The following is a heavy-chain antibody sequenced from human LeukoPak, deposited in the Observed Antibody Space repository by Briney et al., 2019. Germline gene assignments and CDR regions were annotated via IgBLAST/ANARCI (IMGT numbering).Heavy chain of an antibody. CDR3: ARHGGLATAADYFDY. V-gene: IGHV4-4*09. D-gene: IGHD6-13*01. Sequence: SETLSLTCTVSGGSISSYYWSWIRQPPGKGLEWIGYIYTSGSTNYNPSLKSRVTISVDTSKNQFSLELSSVTAADTAVYYCARHGGLATAADYFDYWGQGTLVTVSS. CDR1: GGSISSYY. J-gene: IGHJ4*02. CDR2: IYTSGST.